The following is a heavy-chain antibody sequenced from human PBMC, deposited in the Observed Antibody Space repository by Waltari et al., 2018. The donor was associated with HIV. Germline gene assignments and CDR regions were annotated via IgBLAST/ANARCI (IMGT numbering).Heavy chain of an antibody. D-gene: IGHD6-19*01. Sequence: QVQLVQSGSELKKPGASVKVSCKASGYTFTNYAMNWVRQAPGQGLEGMGWINTNTGNPTYAQGFTGRFVFSLDTSVSTTYLQISSLKAEDTAVYYCATYLGWAVAGTGGFFDYWGQGTLVTVSS. V-gene: IGHV7-4-1*02. J-gene: IGHJ4*02. CDR2: INTNTGNP. CDR3: ATYLGWAVAGTGGFFDY. CDR1: GYTFTNYA.